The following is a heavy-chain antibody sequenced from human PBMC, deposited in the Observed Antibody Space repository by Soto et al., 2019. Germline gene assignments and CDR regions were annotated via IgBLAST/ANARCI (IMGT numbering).Heavy chain of an antibody. Sequence: QVQLVESGGGVVQPGRSLRLSCAASGFTFSSYAMHWVRQAPGKGLEWVAVISYDGSNKYYADSVKGRFTISRDNSKNTLYMQMNSLRAEDTAVYYCARARVFGVVIHYYYGMDVWGQGTTVTVSS. D-gene: IGHD3-3*01. J-gene: IGHJ6*02. V-gene: IGHV3-30-3*01. CDR2: ISYDGSNK. CDR1: GFTFSSYA. CDR3: ARARVFGVVIHYYYGMDV.